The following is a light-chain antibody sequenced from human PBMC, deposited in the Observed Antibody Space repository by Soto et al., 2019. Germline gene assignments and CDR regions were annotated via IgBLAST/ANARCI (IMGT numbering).Light chain of an antibody. Sequence: QSVLPQPASVSVSPGQSITISCTGTSGDIGSYNRVSWYQQHPGKAPKLIIYEVTDRPSGVSNRFSGSKSGHTASRTISGLQAEDEAEYYCSSYTNINTRACVFGTGTKVTVL. CDR2: EVT. CDR1: SGDIGSYNR. CDR3: SSYTNINTRACV. J-gene: IGLJ1*01. V-gene: IGLV2-14*01.